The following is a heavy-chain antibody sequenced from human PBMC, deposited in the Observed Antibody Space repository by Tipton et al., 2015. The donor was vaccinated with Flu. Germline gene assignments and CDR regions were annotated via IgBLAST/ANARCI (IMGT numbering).Heavy chain of an antibody. CDR1: GFTFSSYS. J-gene: IGHJ4*02. CDR2: ISSSSSYI. V-gene: IGHV3-21*01. D-gene: IGHD3-9*01. Sequence: SLRLSCAASGFTFSSYSMNWVRQAPGKGLEWVSSISSSSSYIYYADSVKGRFTISRDNAKNSLYLQMNSLRAEDTAVYYCARTGTGYEYTPEYYFDYWGQGTLVTVSS. CDR3: ARTGTGYEYTPEYYFDY.